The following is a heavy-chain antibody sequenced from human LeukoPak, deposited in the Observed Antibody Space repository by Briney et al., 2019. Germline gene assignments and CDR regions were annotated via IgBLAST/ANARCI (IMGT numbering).Heavy chain of an antibody. CDR1: GFTFDDYA. D-gene: IGHD5-24*01. CDR3: AKDMGARRDGYNYDTFDY. J-gene: IGHJ4*02. Sequence: PGRSLRLSCAASGFTFDDYAMHWVRQAPGKGLEWVSGISWNSGSIGYADSVKGRFTIPRDNAKNSLYLQMNSLRAEGTALYYCAKDMGARRDGYNYDTFDYWGQGTLVTVSS. CDR2: ISWNSGSI. V-gene: IGHV3-9*01.